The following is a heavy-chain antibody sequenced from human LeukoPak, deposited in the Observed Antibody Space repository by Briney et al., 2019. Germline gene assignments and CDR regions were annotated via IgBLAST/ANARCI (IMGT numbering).Heavy chain of an antibody. D-gene: IGHD6-6*01. CDR3: ARVEPSSAFDI. Sequence: PGGSLRLSCAASGFTVSSNYMSWVRQAPGKGLEWVSVIYSGGSTYYADSVKGRFTISRDNSKNTLYLQMNSLRAEDTAVYYCARVEPSSAFDIWGQGTMVTVSS. V-gene: IGHV3-53*01. CDR1: GFTVSSNY. J-gene: IGHJ3*02. CDR2: IYSGGST.